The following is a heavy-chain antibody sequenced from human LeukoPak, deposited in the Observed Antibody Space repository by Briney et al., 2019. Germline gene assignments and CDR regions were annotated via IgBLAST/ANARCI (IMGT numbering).Heavy chain of an antibody. CDR3: ARRAYDSSGYYWDY. J-gene: IGHJ4*02. CDR1: GYSISSGYY. V-gene: IGHV4-38-2*02. CDR2: IYHSGST. Sequence: SETLSLTCTVPGYSISSGYYWGWIRQPPGKGLEWIGSIYHSGSTYYNPSLKSRVTISVDTSKNQFSLKLSSVTAADTAVYYCARRAYDSSGYYWDYWGQGTLVTVSS. D-gene: IGHD3-22*01.